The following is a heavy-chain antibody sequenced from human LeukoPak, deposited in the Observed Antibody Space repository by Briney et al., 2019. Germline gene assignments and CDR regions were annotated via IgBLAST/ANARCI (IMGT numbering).Heavy chain of an antibody. V-gene: IGHV3-33*06. CDR2: IWYDGSNK. CDR1: GFTFSSYG. CDR3: AKVGRHLEWLFGYFDY. J-gene: IGHJ4*02. D-gene: IGHD3-3*01. Sequence: GRSLRLSCAASGFTFSSYGMHWVRQAPGKGLEWVAVIWYDGSNKYYADSVKGRFTISRDNSKNTLYLQMNSLRAEDTAVYYCAKVGRHLEWLFGYFDYWGQGTLVTVSS.